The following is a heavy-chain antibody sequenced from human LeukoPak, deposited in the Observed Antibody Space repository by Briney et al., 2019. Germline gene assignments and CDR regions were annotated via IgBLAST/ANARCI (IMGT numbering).Heavy chain of an antibody. CDR2: IIPIFGTA. J-gene: IGHJ4*02. D-gene: IGHD1-26*01. CDR1: GGTFSSYA. V-gene: IGHV1-69*05. Sequence: SVKVSCKASGGTFSSYAISWVRQPPGQGLEWMGGIIPIFGTANYAQKFQGRVTITTDESTSTAYMELSSLRSEDTAVYYCASVTPSSGSYYDYWGRGTLVTVSS. CDR3: ASVTPSSGSYYDY.